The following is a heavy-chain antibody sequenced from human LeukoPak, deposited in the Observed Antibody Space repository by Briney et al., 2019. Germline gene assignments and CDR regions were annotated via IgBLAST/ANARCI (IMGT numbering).Heavy chain of an antibody. Sequence: SETLSLTCTVSGGSISSYYWSWLRQPPGKGLEWIGYIYYSGSTNYNPSLKSRVTISVDTSKNQFSLKLSPVTAADTAVYYCARSYGSGSYSYLFDRWGQGTLVTVSS. D-gene: IGHD3-10*01. J-gene: IGHJ5*02. CDR3: ARSYGSGSYSYLFDR. V-gene: IGHV4-59*08. CDR2: IYYSGST. CDR1: GGSISSYY.